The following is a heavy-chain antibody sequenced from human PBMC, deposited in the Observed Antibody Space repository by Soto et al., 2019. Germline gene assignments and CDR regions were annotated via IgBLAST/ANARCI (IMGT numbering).Heavy chain of an antibody. CDR2: IYYSAST. D-gene: IGHD2-2*01. J-gene: IGHJ3*02. CDR3: ARAIVVVPAANAFDI. Sequence: QVQLQESGPGLVNPSQTLSLTCTVSGGSISSGYYYWSWIRQPPGNGLEWIGYIYYSASTYYNPSLKSRVTISVDTSRNQFSLNLSAVTAAATAVYYCARAIVVVPAANAFDIWGQGTTVTVSS. CDR1: GGSISSGYYY. V-gene: IGHV4-30-4*01.